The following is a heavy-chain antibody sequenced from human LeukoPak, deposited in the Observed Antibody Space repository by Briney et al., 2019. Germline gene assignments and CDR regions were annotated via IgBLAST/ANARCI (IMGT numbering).Heavy chain of an antibody. CDR1: GGTFSSYA. Sequence: GASVKVSCKASGGTFSSYAISWVRQAPGQGLEWMGRIIPILGIANYAQKFQGRVTITADKSTSTAYMELRSLRSDDTAVYYCARDYTSAEWLGFAFDVWGQGTMISVSS. D-gene: IGHD6-19*01. CDR3: ARDYTSAEWLGFAFDV. CDR2: IIPILGIA. V-gene: IGHV1-69*04. J-gene: IGHJ3*01.